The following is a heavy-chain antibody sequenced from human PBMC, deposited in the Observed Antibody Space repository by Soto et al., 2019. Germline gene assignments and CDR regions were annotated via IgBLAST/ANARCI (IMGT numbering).Heavy chain of an antibody. D-gene: IGHD3-3*01. V-gene: IGHV1-2*02. J-gene: IGHJ6*02. Sequence: ASVKVSCKASGYTFTGYYMHWVRQAPGQGLEWMGWINPNSGGTNYAQKFQGRVTMTRDTSISTAYMELSRLGSDDTAVYYCARTIFEGDYYYGMDVWGQGTTVTVSS. CDR3: ARTIFEGDYYYGMDV. CDR2: INPNSGGT. CDR1: GYTFTGYY.